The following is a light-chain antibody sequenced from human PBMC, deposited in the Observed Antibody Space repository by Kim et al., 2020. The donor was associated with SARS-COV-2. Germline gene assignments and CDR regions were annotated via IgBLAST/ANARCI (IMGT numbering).Light chain of an antibody. CDR3: QSYDSSNHVV. CDR2: EDN. Sequence: KPVPISCTGSRGSIASNNLESYQQRPGSAPPNLIYEDNQRPSGVPDRFSGSIDSCTTAASPIISVLKTEDEADYCCQSYDSSNHVVFGGGTQLTVL. J-gene: IGLJ2*01. CDR1: RGSIASNN. V-gene: IGLV6-57*02.